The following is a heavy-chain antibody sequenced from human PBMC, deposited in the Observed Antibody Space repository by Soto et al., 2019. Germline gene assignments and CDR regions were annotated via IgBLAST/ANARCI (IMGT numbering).Heavy chain of an antibody. CDR1: GYTFTNFG. V-gene: IGHV1-18*01. J-gene: IGHJ4*02. CDR2: ISAYNGNT. CDR3: ARGVTPLDY. Sequence: QVQLVQSGAEVKKPGASVKVSCKASGYTFTNFGISWVRQAPGQGLEWMGWISAYNGNTNYAQNFQGRVTMTTDTSTITAYMELRSLRPDDTAVYYCARGVTPLDYWGQGTLVTVSS. D-gene: IGHD2-21*02.